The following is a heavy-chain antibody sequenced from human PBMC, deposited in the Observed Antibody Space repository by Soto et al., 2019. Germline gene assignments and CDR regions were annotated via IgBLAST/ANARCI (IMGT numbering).Heavy chain of an antibody. D-gene: IGHD4-17*01. CDR1: GFSLTTRGVG. J-gene: IGHJ5*02. V-gene: IGHV2-5*02. CDR3: AHRTTTVTWWFDP. CDR2: IYWDDDT. Sequence: QITLKESGPPLAKPTQTLTLTCTFSGFSLTTRGVGVGWIRQPPGKPLEWLALIYWDDDTRYSPSLNSRLAITKDTSKNQVVLTMSNIDPADTGTYFCAHRTTTVTWWFDPWGQGTLVTVSS.